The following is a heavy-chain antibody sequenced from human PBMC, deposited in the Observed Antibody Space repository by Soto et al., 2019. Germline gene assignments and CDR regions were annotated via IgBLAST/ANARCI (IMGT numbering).Heavy chain of an antibody. CDR3: TRLGQLVDY. D-gene: IGHD6-13*01. Sequence: SETLSLTCAVYGGSFSGYYWSWIRQPPGKGLEWIGEINHSGSTNYNPSLKSRVTISVDTSKNQFSLKLSSVTAADTAVYYCTRLGQLVDYLGQGTLVTVSS. V-gene: IGHV4-34*01. CDR2: INHSGST. J-gene: IGHJ4*02. CDR1: GGSFSGYY.